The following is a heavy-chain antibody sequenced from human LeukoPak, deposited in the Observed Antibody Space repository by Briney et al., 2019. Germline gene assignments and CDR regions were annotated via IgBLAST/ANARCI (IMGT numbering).Heavy chain of an antibody. Sequence: GGSLRLSCAASGFTFSRYEMNWVRQAPGKGLEWFSYITSSGSTIYYADSVQGRFTISRHNAKNSLYLQMNSLRAEDTAVYYCAREGRYYGSGSHRDGFDIWGQGTMVTVSS. CDR2: ITSSGSTI. V-gene: IGHV3-48*03. D-gene: IGHD3-10*01. CDR3: AREGRYYGSGSHRDGFDI. J-gene: IGHJ3*02. CDR1: GFTFSRYE.